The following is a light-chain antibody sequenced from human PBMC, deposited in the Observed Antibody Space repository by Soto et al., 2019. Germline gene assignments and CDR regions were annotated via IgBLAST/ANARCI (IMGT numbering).Light chain of an antibody. J-gene: IGLJ3*02. Sequence: SYELTQPPSVSVAPGRTAIITCGGSKVGSKSGHWYQQKPGQAPVLVIYYDVDRPSGIPERFSGSNSGDTATLTIASVEAGDEADYYCQVCDGATHHLVFGGGTKLTVL. CDR2: YDV. V-gene: IGLV3-21*04. CDR1: KVGSKS. CDR3: QVCDGATHHLV.